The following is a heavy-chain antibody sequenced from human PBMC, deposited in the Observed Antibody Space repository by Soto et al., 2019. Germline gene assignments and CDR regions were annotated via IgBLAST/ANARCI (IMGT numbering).Heavy chain of an antibody. V-gene: IGHV3-30*18. CDR2: ISHDGGNK. Sequence: GGSLRLSCAPSGFTFSDFGMHWVRQAPGKGQEWVAAISHDGGNKYYADSVKGRFSISRDHSNNTLYLQMNSLRVEDTAVDYCAKETRSRAVTATRVNGMDVWGQGTTVTVSS. D-gene: IGHD2-21*02. J-gene: IGHJ6*02. CDR1: GFTFSDFG. CDR3: AKETRSRAVTATRVNGMDV.